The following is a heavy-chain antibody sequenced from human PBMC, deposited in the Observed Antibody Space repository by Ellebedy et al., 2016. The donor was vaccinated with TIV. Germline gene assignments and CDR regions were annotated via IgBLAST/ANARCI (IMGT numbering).Heavy chain of an antibody. J-gene: IGHJ4*02. CDR2: IIPIFGTA. CDR1: GGTFSSYA. V-gene: IGHV1-69*13. Sequence: SVKVSXXASGGTFSSYAISWVRQAPGQGLEWMGGIIPIFGTANYAQKFQGRVTITADESTSTAYMELSSLRSEDTAVYYCASRTPGDSNFDYWGQGTLVTVSS. CDR3: ASRTPGDSNFDY. D-gene: IGHD1/OR15-1a*01.